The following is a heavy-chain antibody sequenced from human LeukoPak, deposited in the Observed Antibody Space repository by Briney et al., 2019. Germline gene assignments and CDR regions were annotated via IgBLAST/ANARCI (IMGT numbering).Heavy chain of an antibody. J-gene: IGHJ4*02. CDR1: GGSFSGYY. D-gene: IGHD2-2*01. Sequence: SETLSLTYAVYGGSFSGYYWSWIRQPPGKGLEWIGEINQSGSTNYNPSLKSRVTISVDTSKNQFSLKLSSVTAADTAVYYCARVPAGGYCSSTSCYADDYWGQGTLVTVSS. CDR2: INQSGST. CDR3: ARVPAGGYCSSTSCYADDY. V-gene: IGHV4-34*01.